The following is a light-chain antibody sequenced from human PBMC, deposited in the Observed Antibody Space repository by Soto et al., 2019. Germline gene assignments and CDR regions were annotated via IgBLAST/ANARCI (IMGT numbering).Light chain of an antibody. CDR3: QQYNNWPPIT. J-gene: IGKJ5*01. V-gene: IGKV3D-15*01. Sequence: ELLMSHSPATLSVSPGERATLSCRASQSVSSKLAWYQQKPGQAPRLLIYGASTRATGIPARFSGSGSGTEFTLSISSLQSEDFAVYYCQQYNNWPPITFGQGTRPAI. CDR2: GAS. CDR1: QSVSSK.